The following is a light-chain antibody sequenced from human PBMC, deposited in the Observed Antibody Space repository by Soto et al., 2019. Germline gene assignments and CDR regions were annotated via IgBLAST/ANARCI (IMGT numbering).Light chain of an antibody. J-gene: IGKJ3*01. CDR1: QSVSSY. V-gene: IGKV3-11*01. CDR2: DAS. CDR3: QQRSNWPGT. Sequence: EIVLTQSPATLSLSPGERATLSCRASQSVSSYLAWYQQKPGQAPRLLIYDASNRATGIPARFSGSGSGTDFTLPISSLEPADFAVYYCQQRSNWPGTFGPGTKVDIK.